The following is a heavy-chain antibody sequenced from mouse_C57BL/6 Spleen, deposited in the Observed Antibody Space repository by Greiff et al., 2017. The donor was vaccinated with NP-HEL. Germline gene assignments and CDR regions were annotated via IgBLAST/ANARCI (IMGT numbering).Heavy chain of an antibody. Sequence: VQLQQSGTVLARPGASVKMSCKTSGYTFTSYWMHWVKQRPGQGLEWIGAIYPGNSDTSYNQKFKGKAKLTAVTSASTAYMELSILTNEDSAVYYCTRTGTTVVAHFDYWGQGTTLTVSS. CDR2: IYPGNSDT. CDR3: TRTGTTVVAHFDY. V-gene: IGHV1-5*01. CDR1: GYTFTSYW. D-gene: IGHD1-1*01. J-gene: IGHJ2*01.